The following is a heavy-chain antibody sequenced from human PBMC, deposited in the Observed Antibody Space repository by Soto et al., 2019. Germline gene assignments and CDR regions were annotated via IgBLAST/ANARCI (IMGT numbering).Heavy chain of an antibody. V-gene: IGHV4-34*01. CDR2: INHSGST. D-gene: IGHD6-6*01. CDR3: ARGGRSSSSRDRDLLSLYNWFDP. Sequence: QVQLQQWGAGLLKPSETLSLTCAVYGGSFSGYYWSWIRQPPGKGLEWIGEINHSGSTNYNPSLKSRVTISVDTSKNQFSLKLSSVTAADTAVYYCARGGRSSSSRDRDLLSLYNWFDPWGQGTLVTVSS. CDR1: GGSFSGYY. J-gene: IGHJ5*02.